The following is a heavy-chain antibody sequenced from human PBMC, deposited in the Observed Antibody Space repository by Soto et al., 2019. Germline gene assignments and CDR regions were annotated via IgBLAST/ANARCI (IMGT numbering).Heavy chain of an antibody. J-gene: IGHJ4*02. CDR1: GFTCSDHY. Sequence: GGSHRLSCAASGFTCSDHYMDWVRQAPGKGLEWVGRTRNKANSYTTEYAASVKGRFTISRDDSKNSLYLQMNSLKTEDTAVYYCAREKLPYYYGSGYFDYWGQGTLVTVSS. CDR2: TRNKANSYTT. D-gene: IGHD3-10*01. V-gene: IGHV3-72*01. CDR3: AREKLPYYYGSGYFDY.